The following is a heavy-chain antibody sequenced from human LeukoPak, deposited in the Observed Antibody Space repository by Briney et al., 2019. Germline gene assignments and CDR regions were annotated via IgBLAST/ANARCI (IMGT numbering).Heavy chain of an antibody. Sequence: GGSLRLSCAASGFTFSSYSMNWVRQAPGKGLEWVSSISSSSSYIYYADSVKGRFTISRDNAKNSLYLQMNSLRAEDTAVYYCAKSGYSGHQKNYFDYWGQGTLVTVSS. CDR1: GFTFSSYS. J-gene: IGHJ4*02. V-gene: IGHV3-21*04. CDR3: AKSGYSGHQKNYFDY. D-gene: IGHD5-12*01. CDR2: ISSSSSYI.